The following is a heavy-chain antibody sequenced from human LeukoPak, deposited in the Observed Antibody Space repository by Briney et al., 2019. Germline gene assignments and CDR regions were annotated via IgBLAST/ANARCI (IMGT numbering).Heavy chain of an antibody. CDR1: GYTFTSYG. Sequence: ASVKVSCKSSGYTFTSYGIRWVGQAPGQGLEWMGCTSAYNGNTNYAQKLQGRATMTTDTSTSTAYMELRSLRSDDTAVYYCARDDVGATPAFDIWGQGTMVTVSS. CDR3: ARDDVGATPAFDI. D-gene: IGHD1-26*01. J-gene: IGHJ3*02. CDR2: TSAYNGNT. V-gene: IGHV1-18*01.